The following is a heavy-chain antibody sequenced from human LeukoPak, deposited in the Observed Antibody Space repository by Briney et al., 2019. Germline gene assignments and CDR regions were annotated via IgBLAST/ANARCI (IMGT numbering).Heavy chain of an antibody. CDR3: AAGSRKWDY. V-gene: IGHV3-30*02. J-gene: IGHJ4*02. Sequence: QPGGSLRLSCETSGFSFYGMHWVRQAPGKGLEWVAFTLFDGSNKFYADSVKGRFTISRDTSRNTPYLQMNSLRAEDTAVYYCAAGSRKWDYWGQGTLVTVSS. CDR1: GFSFYG. D-gene: IGHD2-2*01. CDR2: TLFDGSNK.